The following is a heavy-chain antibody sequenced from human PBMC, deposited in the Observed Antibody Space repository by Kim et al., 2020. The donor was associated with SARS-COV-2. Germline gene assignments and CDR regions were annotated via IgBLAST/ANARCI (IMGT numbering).Heavy chain of an antibody. V-gene: IGHV1-24*01. Sequence: AQKFQGRVTMTEDTSTDTAYMELSSLRSEDTAVYYCATDPVYYDSSGYSYWGQGTLVTVSS. J-gene: IGHJ4*02. D-gene: IGHD3-22*01. CDR3: ATDPVYYDSSGYSY.